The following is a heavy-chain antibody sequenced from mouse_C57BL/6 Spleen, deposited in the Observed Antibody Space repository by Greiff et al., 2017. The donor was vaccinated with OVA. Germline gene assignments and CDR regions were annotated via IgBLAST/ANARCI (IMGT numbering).Heavy chain of an antibody. D-gene: IGHD2-5*01. V-gene: IGHV1-64*01. CDR2: IHPNSGST. Sequence: QVQLKQPGAELVKPGASVKLSCKASGYTFTSYWMPWVKQRPGQGLEWIGMIHPNSGSTNYNEKFKSKATLTVDKSSSTAYMQLSSLTSEDSAVYYCARSDDSNYLGTGYWGQGTTLTVSS. CDR1: GYTFTSYW. CDR3: ARSDDSNYLGTGY. J-gene: IGHJ2*01.